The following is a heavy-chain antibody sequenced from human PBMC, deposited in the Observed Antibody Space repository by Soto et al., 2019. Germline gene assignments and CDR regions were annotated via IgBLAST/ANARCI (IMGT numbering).Heavy chain of an antibody. CDR3: AKDTIAVAGAFDY. CDR1: GFTFSSYA. J-gene: IGHJ4*02. D-gene: IGHD6-19*01. CDR2: RSGSGGST. Sequence: EVQLLESGGGLVQPGGSLRLSCAASGFTFSSYAMSWVRQAPGQGLEWVSARSGSGGSTYYADSVKGRFTISRDNSKNTLYLQMNSLRAEDTAVYYCAKDTIAVAGAFDYGGQGTLVTVSS. V-gene: IGHV3-23*01.